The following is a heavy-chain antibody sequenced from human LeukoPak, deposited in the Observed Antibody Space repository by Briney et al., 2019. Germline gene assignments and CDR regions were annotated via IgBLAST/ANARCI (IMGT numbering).Heavy chain of an antibody. D-gene: IGHD5-12*01. CDR1: GGSFSGYY. J-gene: IGHJ4*02. CDR2: IYYSGST. CDR3: ASVDIVATTGDY. Sequence: PSETLSLTCAVYGGSFSGYYWSWIRQHPGKGLEWIGYIYYSGSTYYNPSLKSRVTISVDTSKNQFSLKLSSVTAADTAVYYCASVDIVATTGDYWGQGTLVTVSS. V-gene: IGHV4-31*11.